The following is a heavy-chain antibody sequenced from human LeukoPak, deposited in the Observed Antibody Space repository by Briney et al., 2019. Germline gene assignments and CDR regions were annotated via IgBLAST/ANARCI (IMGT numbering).Heavy chain of an antibody. CDR2: INHSGST. D-gene: IGHD6-6*01. J-gene: IGHJ3*02. CDR3: ARGHVEYSSSSGLAFDI. CDR1: GGSFSGYY. Sequence: PSETLSLTCAVYGGSFSGYYWSWIRQPPGKGLEWIGEINHSGSTNYNPSLKSRVTISVDTSKNQFSLKLSSVTAADTAVYYCARGHVEYSSSSGLAFDIWGQGTMVTVSS. V-gene: IGHV4-34*01.